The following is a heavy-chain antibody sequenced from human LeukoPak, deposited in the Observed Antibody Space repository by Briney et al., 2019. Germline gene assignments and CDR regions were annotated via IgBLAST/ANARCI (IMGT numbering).Heavy chain of an antibody. J-gene: IGHJ3*02. CDR3: ASYGSRGAFDI. CDR2: IYATGST. CDR1: GGSISSYY. Sequence: SETLSLTCTVSGGSISSYYWSWIRQPPGKGLEWIGYIYATGSTNYNPSLKSRVTISVDTSKNQFSLKLSSVTAADTAVYYCASYGSRGAFDIWGQGTMVTVSS. V-gene: IGHV4-4*09. D-gene: IGHD4-17*01.